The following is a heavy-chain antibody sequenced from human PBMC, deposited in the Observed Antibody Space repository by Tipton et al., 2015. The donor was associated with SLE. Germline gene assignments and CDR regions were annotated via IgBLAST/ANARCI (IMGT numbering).Heavy chain of an antibody. CDR3: ARQELNQLELKGYYYYMDG. CDR1: GYTFTSYG. D-gene: IGHD1-7*01. V-gene: IGHV1-18*01. J-gene: IGHJ6*03. Sequence: QLVQSGAEGKKPGASVKVSCKASGYTFTSYGISWVRQAPGQGLEWMGWISAYNGNTNYAQKLQGRVTMTTDTSTSTAYMELRSLRADDTAVYYCARQELNQLELKGYYYYMDGWGKGTTVTVSS. CDR2: ISAYNGNT.